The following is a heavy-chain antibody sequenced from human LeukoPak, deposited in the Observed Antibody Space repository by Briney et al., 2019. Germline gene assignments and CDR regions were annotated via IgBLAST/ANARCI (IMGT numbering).Heavy chain of an antibody. J-gene: IGHJ3*02. CDR1: GFTFSSYS. D-gene: IGHD3-10*01. V-gene: IGHV3-21*01. Sequence: GGSLRLSCAASGFTFSSYSMNWVRQAPGKGLEWVSSISSSSSYIYYADSVKGRFTISRDNAKNSLYLQMNSLRAEDTAVYYCAREGRSGWFGEFDAFDIWGQGTMVTVSS. CDR2: ISSSSSYI. CDR3: AREGRSGWFGEFDAFDI.